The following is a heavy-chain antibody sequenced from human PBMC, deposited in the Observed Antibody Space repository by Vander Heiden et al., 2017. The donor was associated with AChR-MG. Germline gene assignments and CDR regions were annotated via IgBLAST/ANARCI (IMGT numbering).Heavy chain of an antibody. D-gene: IGHD3-3*01. Sequence: QVQLVQSGAEVKKPGASVKVSCKASGYTFTSYDINWVRQATGQGLEWMGWMNPNSGNTGYAQKFQGRVTMTRNTSISTAYMELSSLRSEDTAVYYCARLYDFWSGYHIWGAFDYWGQGTLVTVSS. V-gene: IGHV1-8*01. CDR1: GYTFTSYD. CDR2: MNPNSGNT. J-gene: IGHJ4*02. CDR3: ARLYDFWSGYHIWGAFDY.